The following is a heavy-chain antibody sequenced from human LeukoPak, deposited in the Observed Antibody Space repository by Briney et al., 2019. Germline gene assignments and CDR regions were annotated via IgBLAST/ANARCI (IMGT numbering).Heavy chain of an antibody. CDR3: ARVASGVMDV. Sequence: PPETPCVTCSVFGGSISGFYWSWTRRPPGKGLEWIGYIYYSGSTNYNPSLKSRVTISVDTSENQFSLKLSSVTAADTAVYYCARVASGVMDVWGPGTTVTVSS. CDR1: GGSISGFY. J-gene: IGHJ6*02. D-gene: IGHD7-27*01. V-gene: IGHV4-59*01. CDR2: IYYSGST.